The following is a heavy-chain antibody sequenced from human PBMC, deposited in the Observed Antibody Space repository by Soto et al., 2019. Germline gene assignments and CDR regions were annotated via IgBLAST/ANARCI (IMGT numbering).Heavy chain of an antibody. V-gene: IGHV4-31*03. J-gene: IGHJ5*02. Sequence: PSETLSLTCTVSGGSISSGGYYWSWIRQHPGKGLEWIGYIYYSGSTYYNPSLKSRVTLSVDTSKNQFSLKLSSVTAADTAVYYCAREWGRYCSGGSCYLSWFDPWGQGTLVTVSS. D-gene: IGHD2-15*01. CDR1: GGSISSGGYY. CDR2: IYYSGST. CDR3: AREWGRYCSGGSCYLSWFDP.